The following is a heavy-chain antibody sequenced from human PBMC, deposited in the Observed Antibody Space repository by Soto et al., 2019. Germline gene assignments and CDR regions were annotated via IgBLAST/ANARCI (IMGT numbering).Heavy chain of an antibody. Sequence: PGESLKISCKGSGYSFINYWIGWVRQMPGKGLEWMGIMYPGDSDTRYSPSFQGQVTISADKSISTAYLQWSSLKASDTAMYYCARRSVLWLDAFDIWGQGTMVTVSS. D-gene: IGHD3-16*01. J-gene: IGHJ3*02. CDR2: MYPGDSDT. CDR3: ARRSVLWLDAFDI. CDR1: GYSFINYW. V-gene: IGHV5-51*01.